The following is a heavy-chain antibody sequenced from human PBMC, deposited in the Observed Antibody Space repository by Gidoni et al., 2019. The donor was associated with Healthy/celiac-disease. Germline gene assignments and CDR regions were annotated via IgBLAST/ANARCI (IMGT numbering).Heavy chain of an antibody. Sequence: QVQLQESGPGLVKPSETLSLTCTVSGGSISRYYWSWIRQPPGKGLEWIGYIYYSGSTNYNPSLKSRVTISVDTAKNQFSLKLSSVTAADTAVYYCARVGKVDYGDYEVHFDYWGQGTLVTVSS. CDR3: ARVGKVDYGDYEVHFDY. V-gene: IGHV4-59*01. CDR1: GGSISRYY. D-gene: IGHD4-17*01. CDR2: IYYSGST. J-gene: IGHJ4*02.